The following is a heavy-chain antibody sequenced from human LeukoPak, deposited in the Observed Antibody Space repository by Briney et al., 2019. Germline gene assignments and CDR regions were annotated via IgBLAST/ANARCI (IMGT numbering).Heavy chain of an antibody. V-gene: IGHV4-34*01. D-gene: IGHD6-19*01. CDR2: INHSGST. CDR1: GGSISGYY. CDR3: ARLVAVAGRDFDY. J-gene: IGHJ4*02. Sequence: PSETLSLTCTVSGGSISGYYWSWIRQPPGKGLEWIGEINHSGSTNYNPSLKSRVTISVDTSKNQFSLKLSSVTAADTAVYYCARLVAVAGRDFDYWGQGTLVTVSS.